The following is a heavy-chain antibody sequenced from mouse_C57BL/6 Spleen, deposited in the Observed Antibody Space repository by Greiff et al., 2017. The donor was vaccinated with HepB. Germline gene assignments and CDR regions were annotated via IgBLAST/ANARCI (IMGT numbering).Heavy chain of an antibody. CDR3: AGGSYYFDY. CDR2: ISYDGSN. Sequence: VQLQQSGPGLVKPSQSLSLTCSVTGYSITSGYYWNWIRQFPGNKLEWMGYISYDGSNNYNPSLKNRISITRDTSKNQFFLKLNSVTTEDTATYYCAGGSYYFDYWGQGTTLTVSS. CDR1: GYSITSGYY. J-gene: IGHJ2*01. V-gene: IGHV3-6*01.